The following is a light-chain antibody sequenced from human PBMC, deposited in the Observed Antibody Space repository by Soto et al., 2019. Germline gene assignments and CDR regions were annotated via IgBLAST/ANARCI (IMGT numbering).Light chain of an antibody. J-gene: IGKJ1*01. CDR2: GAS. V-gene: IGKV3D-15*01. CDR1: QSVSSN. CDR3: RNYNNSPKR. Sequence: EIVMTPSPATLSVSPGERATLSCRASQSVSSNLGWYQQKPGQAPRLLIYGASTRATGIPARFSGSGSGTEFTLTISSLPSEDFAVYYCRNYNNSPKRFGQGTKGAI.